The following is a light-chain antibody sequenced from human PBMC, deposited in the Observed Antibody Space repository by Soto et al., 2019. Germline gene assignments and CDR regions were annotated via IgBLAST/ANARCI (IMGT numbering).Light chain of an antibody. CDR1: QSISSY. CDR2: AAY. Sequence: DIQMTQSPSSLSASVGDRVTITCRASQSISSYLNWYQQKPGKAPKLLIYAAYSLQSGVQSRFSGSGSGTEFSLTVSSLQPDDFATYYCLQYESYPLTFGGGTKVDIK. J-gene: IGKJ4*01. CDR3: LQYESYPLT. V-gene: IGKV1-39*01.